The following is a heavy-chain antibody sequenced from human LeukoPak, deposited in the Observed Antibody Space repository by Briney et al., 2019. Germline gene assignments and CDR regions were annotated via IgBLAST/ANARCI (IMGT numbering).Heavy chain of an antibody. D-gene: IGHD5-12*01. CDR2: IRSDGTNK. V-gene: IGHV3-30*02. J-gene: IGHJ4*02. CDR3: ASRASDSDWGPLDY. Sequence: GGSLRLSCAASGLTFSRHVMHWVRQAPGKGPEWVAFIRSDGTNKDYADSLKGRFIISRDNSINTLYLQMNTLRTEDTAVYFCASRASDSDWGPLDYSGQGTLVTVSS. CDR1: GLTFSRHV.